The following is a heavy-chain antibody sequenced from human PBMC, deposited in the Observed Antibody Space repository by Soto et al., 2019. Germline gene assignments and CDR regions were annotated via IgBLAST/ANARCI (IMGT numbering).Heavy chain of an antibody. D-gene: IGHD3-9*01. V-gene: IGHV4-39*02. CDR3: ARDYDILTGYYYGMDV. CDR1: GGSISSSSYY. CDR2: IYYSGST. Sequence: SETLSLTCTVSGGSISSSSYYWGWIRQPPGKGLEWIGGIYYSGSTYYNPSLKSRVTISVDTSKNQFSLKLSSVTAADTAVYYCARDYDILTGYYYGMDVWGQGTTVTVSS. J-gene: IGHJ6*02.